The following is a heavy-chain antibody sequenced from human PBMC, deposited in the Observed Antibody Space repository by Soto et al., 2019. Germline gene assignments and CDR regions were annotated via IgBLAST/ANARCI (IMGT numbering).Heavy chain of an antibody. V-gene: IGHV3-33*05. CDR3: ALWGTTAGLDV. CDR1: GFTFRSYV. D-gene: IGHD3-16*01. J-gene: IGHJ4*02. CDR2: TSYDGSNN. Sequence: QVQLVESGGGVVQPGTSLRLSCVGSGFTFRSYVIHWVRQAPGKGLEWVALTSYDGSNNFYGDSVKGRFTTSIHNSRNAEALQMNSLTFGDTAIYYCALWGTTAGLDVWGPGTLVSVSS.